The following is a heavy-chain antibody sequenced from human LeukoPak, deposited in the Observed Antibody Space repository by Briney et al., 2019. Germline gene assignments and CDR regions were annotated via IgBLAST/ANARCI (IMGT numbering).Heavy chain of an antibody. CDR2: INHSGST. D-gene: IGHD5-12*01. J-gene: IGHJ6*02. CDR3: AGVGIVAGMRPGYGMDV. CDR1: GGSFSGYY. Sequence: SETLSLTCAVYGGSFSGYYWSWIRQPPGKGLEWIGEINHSGSTNYNPSLKSRVTISVDTSKNQFSLKLSSVTAADTAVYYCAGVGIVAGMRPGYGMDVWGQGTTVTVSS. V-gene: IGHV4-34*01.